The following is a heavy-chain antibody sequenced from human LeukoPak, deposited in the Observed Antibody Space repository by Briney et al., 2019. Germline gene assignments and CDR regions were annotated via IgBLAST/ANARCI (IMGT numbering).Heavy chain of an antibody. CDR3: AKGRTVRGVIALWY. Sequence: GGSLRLSCAASGFTFSSYAMSWVRQAPGKGLEWVSGISGSGDSTYYADSVKGRFTISRDNSKNTLYLQMNSLRAEDTAVYYCAKGRTVRGVIALWYWGQGTLVTVSS. J-gene: IGHJ4*02. V-gene: IGHV3-23*01. D-gene: IGHD3-10*01. CDR2: ISGSGDST. CDR1: GFTFSSYA.